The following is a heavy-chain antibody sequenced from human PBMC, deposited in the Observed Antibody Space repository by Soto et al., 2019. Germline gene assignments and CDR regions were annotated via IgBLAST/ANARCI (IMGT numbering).Heavy chain of an antibody. D-gene: IGHD6-13*01. J-gene: IGHJ5*02. V-gene: IGHV4-34*01. CDR3: ASRMVAAAGTGDS. Sequence: SETLSLTCAVYGGPFSGYYWSWIRQPPGKGLEWIGEINHSGSTNYNPSLKSRVTISVDTSKNQFSLKLSSVTAADTAVYYCASRMVAAAGTGDSWGQGTLVTVSS. CDR1: GGPFSGYY. CDR2: INHSGST.